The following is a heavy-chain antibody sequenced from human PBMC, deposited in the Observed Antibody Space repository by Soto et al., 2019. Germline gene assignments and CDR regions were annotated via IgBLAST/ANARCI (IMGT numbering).Heavy chain of an antibody. CDR2: ISGSGGST. CDR3: AKDRYDYILGSYRYTDDAFDI. Sequence: EVQLLESGGGLVQPGGSLRLSCAASGFTFSRYAMSWVRQAPGKGLEWDSAISGSGGSTYYADSVKGRFIISRDNSKNTLYLQMNILRAEDTAVYYCAKDRYDYILGSYRYTDDAFDIWGLGTMVTGSS. V-gene: IGHV3-23*01. J-gene: IGHJ3*02. D-gene: IGHD3-16*02. CDR1: GFTFSRYA.